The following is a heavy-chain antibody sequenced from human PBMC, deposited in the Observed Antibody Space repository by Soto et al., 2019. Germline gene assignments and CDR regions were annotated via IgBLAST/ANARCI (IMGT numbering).Heavy chain of an antibody. J-gene: IGHJ6*02. CDR3: AKDGNRGQGVAEYYYYGMDV. CDR1: GFTFSSYG. D-gene: IGHD2-15*01. CDR2: ISYDGSNK. V-gene: IGHV3-30*18. Sequence: QVQLVESGGGVVQPGRSLRLSCAASGFTFSSYGMHWVRQAPGKGLEWVAVISYDGSNKYYADSVKGRFTISRDNSKNTLYLQMNSLRAEDTAVYYCAKDGNRGQGVAEYYYYGMDVWGQGTTVTVSS.